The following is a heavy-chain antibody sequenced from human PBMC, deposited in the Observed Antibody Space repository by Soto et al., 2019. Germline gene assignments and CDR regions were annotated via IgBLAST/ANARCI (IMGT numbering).Heavy chain of an antibody. J-gene: IGHJ6*02. CDR1: GYSFTSYW. CDR3: ARIPSYSSSPLRASYYYYGMDV. CDR2: IYPGDSDT. D-gene: IGHD6-6*01. V-gene: IGHV5-51*01. Sequence: PGESLKISCKGSGYSFTSYWIGWVRQMPGKGLEWMGIIYPGDSDTRYSPSFQGQVTISADKSISTAYLQWSSLKASDTAMYYCARIPSYSSSPLRASYYYYGMDVWGQGTTVTVSS.